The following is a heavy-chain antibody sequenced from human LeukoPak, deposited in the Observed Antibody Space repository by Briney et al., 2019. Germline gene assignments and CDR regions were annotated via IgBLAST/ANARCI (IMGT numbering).Heavy chain of an antibody. J-gene: IGHJ4*02. V-gene: IGHV1-46*01. CDR1: GYSFTTYY. CDR3: VRAPYY. Sequence: GASVKVSCKASGYSFTTYYMHWVRQDPGQGLEWVGIINPDGGSTTYAQKFHGRVTVTRDTSTSTVYLELSSLRSGDAAVYYCVRAPYYWGQGTLVTVSS. CDR2: INPDGGST.